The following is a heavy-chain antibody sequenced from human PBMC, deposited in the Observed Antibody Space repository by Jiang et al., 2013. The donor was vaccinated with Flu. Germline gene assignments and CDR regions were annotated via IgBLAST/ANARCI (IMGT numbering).Heavy chain of an antibody. Sequence: QLVESGAEVKKPGSSAKVSCKASGNTFRSYLISWVRQAPGQGLEWMGGIIPTFRKANKAQKFQGRVTISADESTTTVYMELSSLRSEDTAVYYCASGGNSSSLDYWGQGTLVTVSS. V-gene: IGHV1-69*01. CDR3: ASGGNSSSLDY. CDR2: IIPTFRKA. D-gene: IGHD6-13*01. J-gene: IGHJ4*02. CDR1: GNTFRSYL.